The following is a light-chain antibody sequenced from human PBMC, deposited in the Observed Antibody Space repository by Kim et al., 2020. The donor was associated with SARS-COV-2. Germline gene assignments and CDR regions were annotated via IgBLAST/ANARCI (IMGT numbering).Light chain of an antibody. CDR3: QVWDSTNDHQV. V-gene: IGLV3-21*03. CDR1: KVASKN. CDR2: YNN. Sequence: GKTDSRTWRGDKVASKNVGWYQQRPGQPPVLVVYYNNNRPSGIPERFSGSNSGNTATMTIRGVEAEDEADYYCQVWDSTNDHQVFGGGTQLTVL. J-gene: IGLJ2*01.